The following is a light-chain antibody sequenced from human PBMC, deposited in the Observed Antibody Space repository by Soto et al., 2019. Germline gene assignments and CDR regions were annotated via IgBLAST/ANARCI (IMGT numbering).Light chain of an antibody. J-gene: IGKJ1*01. Sequence: EIVMTQSPATLSVFPGERATLSCRASQTVTDRVAWYQRKSGQPPRLLIYGASTRATGIPARFSGSGSGTEFTLTISSLQSEDFVVYLCQQYNNWPPVTFGQGTQVEI. CDR2: GAS. CDR3: QQYNNWPPVT. CDR1: QTVTDR. V-gene: IGKV3-15*01.